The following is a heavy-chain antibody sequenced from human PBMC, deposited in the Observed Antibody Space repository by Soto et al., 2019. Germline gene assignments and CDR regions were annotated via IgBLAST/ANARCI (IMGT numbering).Heavy chain of an antibody. J-gene: IGHJ4*02. CDR3: ARAPNRYFDWFLDDY. D-gene: IGHD3-9*01. Sequence: QVQLVQSGAEVKKPGSSVKVSCKASGGTFSSYTISWVRQAPGQGLEWMGRIIPILGIANYAQKFQGRVTITADKSTITAYMELSSLRSEDTAVYYCARAPNRYFDWFLDDYWGQGTLVTVSS. CDR1: GGTFSSYT. CDR2: IIPILGIA. V-gene: IGHV1-69*02.